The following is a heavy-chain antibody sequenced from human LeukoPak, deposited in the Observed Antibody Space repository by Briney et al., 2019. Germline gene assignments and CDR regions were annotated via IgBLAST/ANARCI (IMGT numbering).Heavy chain of an antibody. CDR1: GFTFSSYG. D-gene: IGHD3-22*01. V-gene: IGHV3-30*18. CDR2: ISYDGSNK. J-gene: IGHJ4*02. Sequence: GGSLRLSCAASGFTFSSYGMHWVRQAPGKGREWVPVISYDGSNKYYADSVKGRFTISRDNSKNTLYLQMNSLRAEDTAVYYCAKTPSSGSSGYYWFDYWGQGTLVTVSS. CDR3: AKTPSSGSSGYYWFDY.